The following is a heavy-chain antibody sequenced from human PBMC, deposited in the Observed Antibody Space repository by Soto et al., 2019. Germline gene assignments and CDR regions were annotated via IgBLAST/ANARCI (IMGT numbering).Heavy chain of an antibody. CDR2: IYYSGST. CDR3: ARDVGACELSGFDA. Sequence: PSETLSLTCTVSGGSISSYYWSWIRQPPGKGLEWIGYIYYSGSTNYNPSLKSRVTISVDTSKNQFSLKLSSVTAADTAVYYCARDVGACELSGFDAWGQGTPVTVSS. CDR1: GGSISSYY. V-gene: IGHV4-59*01. J-gene: IGHJ5*02. D-gene: IGHD1-26*01.